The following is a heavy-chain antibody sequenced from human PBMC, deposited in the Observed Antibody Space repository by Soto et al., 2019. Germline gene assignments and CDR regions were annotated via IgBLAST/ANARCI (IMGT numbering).Heavy chain of an antibody. CDR1: GFPFKDYY. CDR3: AWARGTIAVVFDH. CDR2: INPNSGGY. Sequence: QVQLVQSGPEVKKPGASVKVSCKASGFPFKDYYIPRVRQAPGQGLERMGWINPNSGGYGSAQRFHGRVTMTGETSSSTAYMELNSLKYDDTEIYYCAWARGTIAVVFDHWGQGTLVTVSS. V-gene: IGHV1-2*02. D-gene: IGHD2-15*01. J-gene: IGHJ4*02.